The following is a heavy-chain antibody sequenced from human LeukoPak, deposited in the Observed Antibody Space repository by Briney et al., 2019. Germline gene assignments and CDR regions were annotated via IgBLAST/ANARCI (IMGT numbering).Heavy chain of an antibody. Sequence: SEALSLTCTVSGGSISSGSYYWSWIRHHPGRGLEWIGYIHYSGRTYYNPSLKSRVIISIDTSKNQLSLKLSSVTAADTAVYYCASSYYYDSSGISDVDNWGQGTLVTVSS. V-gene: IGHV4-31*03. CDR3: ASSYYYDSSGISDVDN. CDR2: IHYSGRT. CDR1: GGSISSGSYY. D-gene: IGHD3-22*01. J-gene: IGHJ4*02.